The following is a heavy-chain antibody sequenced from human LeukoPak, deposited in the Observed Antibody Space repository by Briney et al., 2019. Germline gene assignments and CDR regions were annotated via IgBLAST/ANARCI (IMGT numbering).Heavy chain of an antibody. CDR1: GFTFSSYG. CDR2: IWYGGSNK. Sequence: PGRSLRLSCAASGFTFSSYGMHWVRQAPGKGLEWVAVIWYGGSNKYYADSVKGRFTISRDNSKNTLYLQMNSLRAEDTAVYYCAREDGYYYYGMDVWGQGTTVTVSS. J-gene: IGHJ6*02. CDR3: AREDGYYYYGMDV. D-gene: IGHD5-24*01. V-gene: IGHV3-33*08.